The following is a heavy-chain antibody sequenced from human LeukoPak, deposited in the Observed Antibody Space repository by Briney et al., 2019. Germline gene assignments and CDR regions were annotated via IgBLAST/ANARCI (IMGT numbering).Heavy chain of an antibody. CDR1: GASISGSDYN. CDR2: IFYSGTI. V-gene: IGHV4-30-4*01. CDR3: ATLDNSFDR. Sequence: SETLSFTCNVSGASISGSDYNWSWLRQPPGKGLEWIASIFYSGTIYNNPSLKSRTLISVDTSKNQFSLRLTSVTAADTAVYFCATLDNSFDRWGQGTLVTVSS. J-gene: IGHJ5*02.